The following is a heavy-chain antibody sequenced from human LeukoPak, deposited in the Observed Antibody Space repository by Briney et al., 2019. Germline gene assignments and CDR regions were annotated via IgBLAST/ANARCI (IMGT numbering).Heavy chain of an antibody. CDR1: GITLSNYG. Sequence: GGSLRLSCVVSGITLSNYGMSWVRQAPGKGLEWVAGISDRGGSTNYADSVKGRFTISRDNPKNTLYLQMNSLRSEDTAVYFCAKRGVVIRAVLVVGFHKEAYYFASWGQGALVTVSS. D-gene: IGHD2-15*01. V-gene: IGHV3-23*01. CDR2: ISDRGGST. J-gene: IGHJ4*02. CDR3: AKRGVVIRAVLVVGFHKEAYYFAS.